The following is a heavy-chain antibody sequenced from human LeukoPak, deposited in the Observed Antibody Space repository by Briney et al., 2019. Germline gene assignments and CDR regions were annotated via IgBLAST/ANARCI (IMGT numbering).Heavy chain of an antibody. J-gene: IGHJ4*02. CDR1: GGSISSYY. Sequence: PSETLFLTCTVSGGSISSYYWSWIRQPPGKGLEWIGYSYYSGSTNYNPSLKSRVTISVDTSKNQFSLKLSSVTAADTAVYYCATSLHDFWSGYYSDYWGQGTLVTVSS. CDR2: SYYSGST. CDR3: ATSLHDFWSGYYSDY. V-gene: IGHV4-59*01. D-gene: IGHD3-3*01.